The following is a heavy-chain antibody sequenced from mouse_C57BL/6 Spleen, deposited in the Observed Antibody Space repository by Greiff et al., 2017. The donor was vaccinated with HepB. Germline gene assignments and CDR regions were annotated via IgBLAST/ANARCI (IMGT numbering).Heavy chain of an antibody. D-gene: IGHD2-1*01. CDR1: GYAFTNYL. J-gene: IGHJ3*01. CDR3: ARDGNSGWFAY. CDR2: INPGSGGT. Sequence: QVQLQQSGAELVRPGTSVKVSCKASGYAFTNYLIEWVKQRPGQGLEWIGVINPGSGGTNYNEKFKGKATLTADKSSSTAYMQLSSLTSEDSAVYFCARDGNSGWFAYWGQGTLVTVSA. V-gene: IGHV1-54*01.